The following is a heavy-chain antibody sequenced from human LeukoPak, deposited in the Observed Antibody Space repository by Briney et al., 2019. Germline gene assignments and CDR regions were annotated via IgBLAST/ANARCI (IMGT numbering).Heavy chain of an antibody. J-gene: IGHJ4*02. Sequence: SETLSLTCTVSDGSIRSSSYFWDWIRQPPGEGLEWIGIISFSGSTYSNPSLKSRVSMSIDTSKNQFSLRLNSVTAADTAVYYCARHRVLSDYVDYWGQGTLVTVSS. CDR2: ISFSGST. V-gene: IGHV4-39*01. CDR1: DGSIRSSSYF. CDR3: ARHRVLSDYVDY.